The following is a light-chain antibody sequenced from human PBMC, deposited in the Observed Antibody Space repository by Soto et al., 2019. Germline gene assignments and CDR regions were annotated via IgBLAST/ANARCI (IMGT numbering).Light chain of an antibody. V-gene: IGLV2-14*03. CDR2: DVY. CDR3: TSYTASSPFYV. Sequence: QSVLTQPASVSGSPGQSIAISCIGVRTDGDGHDYVSWYQQHPGQAPQLIIYDVYNRPSGVSDRFSGSKSGNTASLIISGLQAEEEADYFCTSYTASSPFYVFGAGTKVTVL. J-gene: IGLJ1*01. CDR1: RTDGDGHDY.